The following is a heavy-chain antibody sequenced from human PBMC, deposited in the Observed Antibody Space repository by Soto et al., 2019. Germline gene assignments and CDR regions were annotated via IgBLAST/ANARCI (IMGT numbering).Heavy chain of an antibody. Sequence: GGSLRLSCAASGFTFSSYGMHWVRQAPGKGLEWVAVISYDGSNKYYADSVKGRFTISRDNSKNTLYLQMNSLRAEDTAVYYCANGPGGVVVPAAYYYYGMDAWGQGTTVTVSS. D-gene: IGHD2-2*01. V-gene: IGHV3-30*18. CDR2: ISYDGSNK. J-gene: IGHJ6*02. CDR1: GFTFSSYG. CDR3: ANGPGGVVVPAAYYYYGMDA.